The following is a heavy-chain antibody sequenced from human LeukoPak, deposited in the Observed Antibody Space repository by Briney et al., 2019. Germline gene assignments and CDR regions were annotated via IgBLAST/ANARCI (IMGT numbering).Heavy chain of an antibody. Sequence: ASVKVSCKASGYTFTSYFMHWVQQAPGQGLEWMGIINPSGGSTSYAQKFQGRVTMTRDTSTSTVYMQLSSLRSEDTAVYYCARDPAPYEDNYYYYGMDVWGQGTTVTVSS. D-gene: IGHD5-12*01. CDR2: INPSGGST. V-gene: IGHV1-46*01. CDR1: GYTFTSYF. J-gene: IGHJ6*02. CDR3: ARDPAPYEDNYYYYGMDV.